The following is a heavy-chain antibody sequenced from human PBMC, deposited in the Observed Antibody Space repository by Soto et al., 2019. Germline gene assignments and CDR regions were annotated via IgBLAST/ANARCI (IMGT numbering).Heavy chain of an antibody. Sequence: PSETLSLTCTVSGGSNIRDGYYWSWIRQHPGQGLEWIAYISYSGSSYSNPSLKSRVTISADTSKNQFSLRLTSVTAADTAVYFCARATPAGSADFWGQGTLVTVSS. CDR2: ISYSGSS. CDR1: GGSNIRDGYY. CDR3: ARATPAGSADF. V-gene: IGHV4-31*03. J-gene: IGHJ4*02. D-gene: IGHD2-2*01.